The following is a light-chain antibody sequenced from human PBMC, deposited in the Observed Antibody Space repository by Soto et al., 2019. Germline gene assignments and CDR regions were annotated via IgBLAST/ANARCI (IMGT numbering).Light chain of an antibody. CDR3: QQRSSWPPT. Sequence: EIVMTQSPGTLSLSPGERATLSCRASQSVTSNYLAWYQQKPGQAPSLLFFGASIRATGIPDRFSGSGSGTDFTLTISRLEPEDFAVYYCQQRSSWPPTFGGGTKVDIK. CDR1: QSVTSNY. CDR2: GAS. J-gene: IGKJ4*01. V-gene: IGKV3D-20*02.